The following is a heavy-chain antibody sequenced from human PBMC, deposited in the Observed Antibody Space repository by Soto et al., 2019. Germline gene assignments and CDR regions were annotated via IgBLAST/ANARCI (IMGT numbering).Heavy chain of an antibody. V-gene: IGHV1-69*01. CDR3: ASLKWGGYSYDYDYYYGMDV. Sequence: QVQLVQSGAEVKKPGSSVKVSCKASGGTFSSYAISWVRQAPGQGLEWMGGIIPIFGTANYAQKFQGRVTITADESTSTAYMELSSLRSEDTAVYYCASLKWGGYSYDYDYYYGMDVWGQGTTVTVSS. CDR1: GGTFSSYA. J-gene: IGHJ6*02. CDR2: IIPIFGTA. D-gene: IGHD5-18*01.